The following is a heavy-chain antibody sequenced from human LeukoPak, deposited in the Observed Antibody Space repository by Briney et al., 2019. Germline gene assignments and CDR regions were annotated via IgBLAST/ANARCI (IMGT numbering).Heavy chain of an antibody. CDR1: RFTFSSYE. CDR2: ISSSSSYI. V-gene: IGHV3-21*05. Sequence: KPGGSLRLSCAASRFTFSSYEMNWVRQAPGKGLEWVSYISSSSSYIYYADSVKGRFTISRDNAKNSLYLQMNSLRAEDTAVYYCAAYNWNYVLSDWGQGTLVTVSS. CDR3: AAYNWNYVLSD. J-gene: IGHJ4*02. D-gene: IGHD1-7*01.